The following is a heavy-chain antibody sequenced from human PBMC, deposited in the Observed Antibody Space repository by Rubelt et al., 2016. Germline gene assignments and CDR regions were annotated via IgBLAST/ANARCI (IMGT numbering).Heavy chain of an antibody. Sequence: QVQLVESGGGVVQPGKSLRLSCAASGFTFSSYGMHWVRQAPGKGLEWVAVIWYDGSNKFHADSVKGRFTISRDNSENTLDLQMKRLRAEDTAVYYCARDADGYNPDDAFDIWGQGTMVTVSS. CDR2: IWYDGSNK. CDR3: ARDADGYNPDDAFDI. D-gene: IGHD5-24*01. CDR1: GFTFSSYG. V-gene: IGHV3-33*01. J-gene: IGHJ3*02.